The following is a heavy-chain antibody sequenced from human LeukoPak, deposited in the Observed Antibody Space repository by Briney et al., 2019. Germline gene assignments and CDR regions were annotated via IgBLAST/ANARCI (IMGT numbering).Heavy chain of an antibody. V-gene: IGHV4-59*01. Sequence: SETLSLTCPVYGGSISSYYWSWIRQPPGKGLEWIGYISYSGSTNYNPSLKSRVTISVYTSRNQFSLKLSSATAADTAVYYCAKYVWGSYPTFEYYWGQGTLVTVSS. CDR1: GGSISSYY. D-gene: IGHD3-16*02. CDR2: ISYSGST. CDR3: AKYVWGSYPTFEYY. J-gene: IGHJ4*02.